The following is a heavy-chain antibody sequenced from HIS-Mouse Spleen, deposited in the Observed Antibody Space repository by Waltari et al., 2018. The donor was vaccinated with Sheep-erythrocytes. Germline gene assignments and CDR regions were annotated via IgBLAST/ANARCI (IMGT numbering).Heavy chain of an antibody. Sequence: QVQLVESGGGVVQPGRSLRLSCAASGFTFSSYGMHWVRQAPGKGLVGVAVISYDGSNKYYADSVKGRVTISRDNSKNTLYLQMNSLRAEDTAVYYCAKVRTVNYWYFDLWGRGTLVTVSS. V-gene: IGHV3-30*18. CDR3: AKVRTVNYWYFDL. D-gene: IGHD1-1*01. CDR1: GFTFSSYG. J-gene: IGHJ2*01. CDR2: ISYDGSNK.